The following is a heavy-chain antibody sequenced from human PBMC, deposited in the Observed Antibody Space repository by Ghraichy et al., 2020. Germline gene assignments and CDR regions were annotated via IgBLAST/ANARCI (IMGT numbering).Heavy chain of an antibody. V-gene: IGHV4-34*01. CDR2: INHSGST. D-gene: IGHD3-16*01. J-gene: IGHJ2*01. CDR3: ARRGGVPSRNYWYFDL. Sequence: SETLSLTCAVYGGSFSGYYWSWIRQPPGKGLEWIGEINHSGSTNYNPSLKSRVTISVDTSKNQFSLKLSSVTAADTALYYCARRGGVPSRNYWYFDLWGRGTLVTVSS. CDR1: GGSFSGYY.